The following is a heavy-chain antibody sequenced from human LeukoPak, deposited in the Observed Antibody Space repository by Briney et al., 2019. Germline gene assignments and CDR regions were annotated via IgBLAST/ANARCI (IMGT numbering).Heavy chain of an antibody. J-gene: IGHJ4*02. CDR2: IYHSGST. CDR3: ARAPSITMIVVVNPDYFDY. V-gene: IGHV4-38-2*02. Sequence: PSETLSLTCTVSGGSISSYYWSWIRQPPGKGLEWLGSIYHSGSTYYNPSLKSRVTISVDTSKNQFSLKLSSVTAADTAVYYCARAPSITMIVVVNPDYFDYWGQGTQVTVSS. CDR1: GGSISSYY. D-gene: IGHD3-22*01.